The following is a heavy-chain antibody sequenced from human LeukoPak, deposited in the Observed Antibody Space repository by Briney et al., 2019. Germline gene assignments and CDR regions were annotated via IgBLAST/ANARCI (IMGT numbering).Heavy chain of an antibody. CDR1: GGSISSSSYY. D-gene: IGHD3-16*02. V-gene: IGHV4-39*01. CDR3: ARGPSYDYIWGSYRQNYFDY. Sequence: PSETLSLTCTVSGGSISSSSYYWGWIRQPPGKGLEWIGSIYYSASTYYNPSLKSRVTISVDTSKNQFSLKLSSVTAADTAVYYCARGPSYDYIWGSYRQNYFDYWGQGTLVTVSS. CDR2: IYYSAST. J-gene: IGHJ4*02.